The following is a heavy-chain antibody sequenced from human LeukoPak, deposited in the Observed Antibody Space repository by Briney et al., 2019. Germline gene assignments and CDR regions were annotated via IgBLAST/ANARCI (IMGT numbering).Heavy chain of an antibody. D-gene: IGHD3-10*01. CDR2: ISSSSSYI. CDR3: ARDNTMVRGVIIPPYYYGMDV. J-gene: IGHJ6*04. V-gene: IGHV3-21*01. CDR1: GFTFSSYS. Sequence: GGSLRFSCAASGFTFSSYSMNWVRQAPGKGLEWVSSISSSSSYIYYADSVKGRFTISRDNAKNSLYLQMNSLRAEDTAVYYCARDNTMVRGVIIPPYYYGMDVWGKGTTVTVSS.